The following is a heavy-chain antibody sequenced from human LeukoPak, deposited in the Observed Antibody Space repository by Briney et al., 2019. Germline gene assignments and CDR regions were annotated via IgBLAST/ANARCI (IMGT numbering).Heavy chain of an antibody. V-gene: IGHV3-23*01. J-gene: IGHJ4*02. CDR3: AKDSAKKYDDY. Sequence: GGSLRLSCAASGFTLSSYAMRWVRHAPGEGLEWVSGISGRDGSTKYADSVKGRFTISRENSKHTLYLQMNSLRAEDTAVYYCAKDSAKKYDDYWGQGTLVTVSS. CDR1: GFTLSSYA. CDR2: ISGRDGST. D-gene: IGHD2/OR15-2a*01.